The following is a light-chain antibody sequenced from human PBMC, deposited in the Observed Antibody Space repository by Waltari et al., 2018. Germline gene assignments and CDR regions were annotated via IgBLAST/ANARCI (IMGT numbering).Light chain of an antibody. Sequence: DIQMTQSPSSLSASVGDRVTITCRASQNIRSYSNWCQQKPGKAPRLLIHAATNLQSGVPSRFSGSGSGTNFILTISSLQPEDFATYYCQHTYTSPLTFGGGTKVDIK. V-gene: IGKV1-39*01. J-gene: IGKJ4*01. CDR3: QHTYTSPLT. CDR1: QNIRSY. CDR2: AAT.